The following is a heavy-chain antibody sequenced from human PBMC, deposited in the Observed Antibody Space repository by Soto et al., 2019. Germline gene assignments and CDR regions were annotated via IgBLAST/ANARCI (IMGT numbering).Heavy chain of an antibody. Sequence: QMQLVQSGAEARKPGASVKVSCKTSGYTFTGYYLNWVRQAPGRGLEWVGWINPKTGDKNNAEKFQGRVTMTTDTSISTGYMELSGLKSDDTAVYYCVTGDHLVRWGQGTRVTVSS. CDR3: VTGDHLVR. CDR2: INPKTGDK. CDR1: GYTFTGYY. D-gene: IGHD6-6*01. V-gene: IGHV1-2*02. J-gene: IGHJ4*02.